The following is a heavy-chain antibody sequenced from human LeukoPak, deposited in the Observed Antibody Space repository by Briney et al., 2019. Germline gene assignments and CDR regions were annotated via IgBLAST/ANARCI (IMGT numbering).Heavy chain of an antibody. Sequence: GGSLRLSCAASGFTLDDYGMSWVCQAPGKGLEWVSGINWNGGSTGYADSVKGRFTISRDNAKNSLYLQMNSLRAKDTALYYCARVKGIWFGEFDYWGQGTLVTVSS. V-gene: IGHV3-20*04. J-gene: IGHJ4*02. D-gene: IGHD3-10*01. CDR3: ARVKGIWFGEFDY. CDR1: GFTLDDYG. CDR2: INWNGGST.